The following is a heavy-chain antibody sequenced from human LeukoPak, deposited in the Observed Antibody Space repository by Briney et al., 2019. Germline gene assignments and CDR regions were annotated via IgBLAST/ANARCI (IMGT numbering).Heavy chain of an antibody. CDR3: TIDLIGGNSY. D-gene: IGHD4-23*01. Sequence: PGRSLTLSCAASAFTFSSYWMHWVRQAQGTGLVWVSRINSDETGTSYADSVKGRFTISRDNAKNTLYLQMNSLRADDTAVYYCTIDLIGGNSYWGQGTLVSVSS. CDR1: AFTFSSYW. J-gene: IGHJ4*02. V-gene: IGHV3-74*01. CDR2: INSDETGT.